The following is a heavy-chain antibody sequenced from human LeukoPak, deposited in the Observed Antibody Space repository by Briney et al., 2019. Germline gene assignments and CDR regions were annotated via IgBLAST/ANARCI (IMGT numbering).Heavy chain of an antibody. Sequence: PGRSLRLSCAASGFTFSSYAMRWVRQAPGKGLEWVAVISYDGSNKYYADSVKGRFTISRDNSKNTLYLQMNSLRAEDTAVYYCAREASGAFDIWGQGTMVTVSS. CDR1: GFTFSSYA. V-gene: IGHV3-30-3*01. J-gene: IGHJ3*02. D-gene: IGHD3-10*01. CDR3: AREASGAFDI. CDR2: ISYDGSNK.